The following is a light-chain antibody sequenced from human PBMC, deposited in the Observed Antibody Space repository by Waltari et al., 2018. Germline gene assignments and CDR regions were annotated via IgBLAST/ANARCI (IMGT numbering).Light chain of an antibody. V-gene: IGKV1-5*03. CDR3: QQYNSYPYT. Sequence: DIQMTQSPSTLSASVGDRVTITCRASQSFSDWLAWYQQKPGTAPKLLIYRASSLKSGVPSRFSGSESGTEFTLTINSLQPDDVATYYCQQYNSYPYTFSQGTKLEIK. J-gene: IGKJ2*01. CDR2: RAS. CDR1: QSFSDW.